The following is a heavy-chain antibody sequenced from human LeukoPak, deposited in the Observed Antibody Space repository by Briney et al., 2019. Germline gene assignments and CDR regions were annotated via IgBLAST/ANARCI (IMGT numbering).Heavy chain of an antibody. J-gene: IGHJ4*02. CDR2: VYYSGST. V-gene: IGHV4-39*01. CDR3: ARHYYGSGSYSDY. Sequence: PSETLSLTCTVSGGSVNSTSYYWGWIRQAPGKGLDWIGSVYYSGSTYYNLSLKSRVTISVDRSRNQFSLKLTSVTAADTALYYCARHYYGSGSYSDYWGQGTLVTVRS. CDR1: GGSVNSTSYY. D-gene: IGHD3-10*01.